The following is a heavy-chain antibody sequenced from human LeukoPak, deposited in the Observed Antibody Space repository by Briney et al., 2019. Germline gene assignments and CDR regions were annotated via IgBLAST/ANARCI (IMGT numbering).Heavy chain of an antibody. J-gene: IGHJ4*02. CDR3: AKDTSIGRYCTNGVCSPFDY. Sequence: GGSLRLSCAASGFSFSSSSMNWVRQAPGKGLEWVSAISDTGATTYDADSVKGRFTISRDNSRSTLYLQMNSLRAEDTALYYCAKDTSIGRYCTNGVCSPFDYWGQGTLVTVSS. V-gene: IGHV3-23*01. CDR2: ISDTGATT. CDR1: GFSFSSSS. D-gene: IGHD2-8*01.